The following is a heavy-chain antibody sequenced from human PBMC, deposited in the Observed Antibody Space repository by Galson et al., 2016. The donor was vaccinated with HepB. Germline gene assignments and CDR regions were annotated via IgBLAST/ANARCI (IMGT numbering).Heavy chain of an antibody. CDR1: GDSVSSNSAA. V-gene: IGHV6-1*01. D-gene: IGHD2/OR15-2a*01. J-gene: IGHJ5*02. Sequence: CAISGDSVSSNSAAWTWIRQSPLRGLEWLGRTYYRSKWYNDYAVSVKSRISIHPDKSKNQFSLQLNSVIPEDTAVFYCARVRCSTFRCQNWFDPWGQGTLVTVSS. CDR2: TYYRSKWYN. CDR3: ARVRCSTFRCQNWFDP.